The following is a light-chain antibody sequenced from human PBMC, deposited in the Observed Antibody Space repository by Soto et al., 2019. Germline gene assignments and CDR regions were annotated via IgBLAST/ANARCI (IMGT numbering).Light chain of an antibody. CDR2: SNN. CDR1: SSNIGTNT. J-gene: IGLJ2*01. Sequence: QSVLTQPPSASGTPGQRVPMSCSGSSSNIGTNTVNWYQQLPGTAPRLLIYSNNQRPSGVPDRFSGSKSGTSASLAISGLQSDDEAVYYCATWDDSLSVPVFGGGTQLTVL. CDR3: ATWDDSLSVPV. V-gene: IGLV1-44*01.